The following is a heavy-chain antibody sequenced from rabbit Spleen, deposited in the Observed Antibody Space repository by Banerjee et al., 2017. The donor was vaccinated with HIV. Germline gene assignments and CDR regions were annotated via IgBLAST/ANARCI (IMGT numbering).Heavy chain of an antibody. V-gene: IGHV1S47*01. Sequence: QEQLVESGGGLVQPGGSLKLSCKASGFDFSAYGLSWVRQTPGKGLEWVGYVDPLFGSTYYASWVNGRFSISKSTSLNTVTLQMTSLTVADTATYFCARDGTGGSYFALWGQGTLVTVS. J-gene: IGHJ4*01. D-gene: IGHD8-1*01. CDR3: ARDGTGGSYFAL. CDR2: VDPLFGST. CDR1: GFDFSAYG.